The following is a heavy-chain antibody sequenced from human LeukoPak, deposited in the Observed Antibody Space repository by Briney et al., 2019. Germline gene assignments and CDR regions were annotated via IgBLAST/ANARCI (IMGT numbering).Heavy chain of an antibody. J-gene: IGHJ4*02. Sequence: PGGSLRLSCAASGFTFSSYGMHWVRQAPGKGLEWVAVISYDGSNKYYADSVKGRFTISRDNSKNTLYLQMNSLRAEDTAVYYCAKASYGGYGARPHFDYWGQGTLVTVSS. CDR1: GFTFSSYG. V-gene: IGHV3-30*18. CDR3: AKASYGGYGARPHFDY. D-gene: IGHD4-17*01. CDR2: ISYDGSNK.